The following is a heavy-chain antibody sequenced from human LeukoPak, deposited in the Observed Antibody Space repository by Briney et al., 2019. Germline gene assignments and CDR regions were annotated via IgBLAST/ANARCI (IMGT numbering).Heavy chain of an antibody. J-gene: IGHJ6*02. CDR2: IDWDDDK. CDR3: ARMPVAGTYYYYGMDV. Sequence: SGPALVKPTQTLTLTCTFSGFSLSTSGMCVSWIRQPPGKALEWLARIDWDDDKYYSTSLKTRLTISKDTSKSQVVLTMTNMDPVDTATYYCARMPVAGTYYYYGMDVWGQGTTVTVSS. V-gene: IGHV2-70*11. D-gene: IGHD6-19*01. CDR1: GFSLSTSGMC.